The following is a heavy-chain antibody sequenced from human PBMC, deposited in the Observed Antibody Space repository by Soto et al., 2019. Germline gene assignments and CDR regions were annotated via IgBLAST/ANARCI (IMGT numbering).Heavy chain of an antibody. Sequence: QVQLVQSGAEVRKPGSSVKVSCKASGGTLNIYAISWVRQARGQGLEWMGGINPIFATPNTAQKFLDRVTLPADESTNTAFMELRSLRPDDTAVYYCAGSNHYETSGYLRHWGQGTLVSVSS. V-gene: IGHV1-69*12. J-gene: IGHJ4*02. CDR3: AGSNHYETSGYLRH. D-gene: IGHD3-22*01. CDR2: INPIFATP. CDR1: GGTLNIYA.